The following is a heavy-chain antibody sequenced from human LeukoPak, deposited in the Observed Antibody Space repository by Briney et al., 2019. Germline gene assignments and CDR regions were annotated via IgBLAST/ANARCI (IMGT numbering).Heavy chain of an antibody. Sequence: ASVKVSCKASGYTFTSYGISWVRQAPGQGLEWMGWISAYKGNTNYAQKLQGRVTMTTDTSTSTAYMELRSLRSDDTAVYYCARNNRPYCSGGSCYSFFFDYWGQGTLVTVSS. D-gene: IGHD2-15*01. CDR3: ARNNRPYCSGGSCYSFFFDY. CDR1: GYTFTSYG. V-gene: IGHV1-18*01. CDR2: ISAYKGNT. J-gene: IGHJ4*02.